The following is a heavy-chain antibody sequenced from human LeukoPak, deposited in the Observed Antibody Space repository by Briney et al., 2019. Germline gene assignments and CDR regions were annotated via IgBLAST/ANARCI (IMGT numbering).Heavy chain of an antibody. CDR2: ISSSSSYI. J-gene: IGHJ5*02. CDR3: AREASSSWYGVNWFDP. Sequence: GGSLRLSCAASGFTFSSYSMNWVRQAPGKGLEWVSSISSSSSYIYYADSVKGRFTISRDNAKNSLYLQMYSLRAEDTAVYYCAREASSSWYGVNWFDPWGQGTLVTVSS. V-gene: IGHV3-21*01. D-gene: IGHD6-13*01. CDR1: GFTFSSYS.